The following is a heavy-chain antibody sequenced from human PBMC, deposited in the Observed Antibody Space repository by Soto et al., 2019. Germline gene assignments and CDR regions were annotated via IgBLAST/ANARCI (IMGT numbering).Heavy chain of an antibody. V-gene: IGHV1-18*01. Sequence: GASVKVSCKASGYTFTSYGISWVRQAPGQGLEWMGWISAYNGNTNYAQKLQGRVTMTTDTSTSTAYMELRSLRSDDTAVYYCARGKTYYYGSGSLGPNDYWGQGTLVTVSS. CDR3: ARGKTYYYGSGSLGPNDY. D-gene: IGHD3-10*01. CDR2: ISAYNGNT. CDR1: GYTFTSYG. J-gene: IGHJ4*02.